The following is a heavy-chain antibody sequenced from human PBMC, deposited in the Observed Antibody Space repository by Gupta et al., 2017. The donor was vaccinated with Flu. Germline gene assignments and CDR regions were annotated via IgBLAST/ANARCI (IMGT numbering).Heavy chain of an antibody. CDR2: IDHSGGT. V-gene: IGHV4-34*01. J-gene: IGHJ5*02. CDR3: TRLGGFTVGYNWFDP. D-gene: IGHD4-11*01. Sequence: QVQLQQRGAGLLKPSENLSLTCAVYNASLSGSYWSWILQPPGKGPEWIGEIDHSGGTNYNPSLKSRVTFAVDTSKNQLSLNRYSVTSADTAIYYCTRLGGFTVGYNWFDPWGQGTLVTVSS. CDR1: NASLSGSY.